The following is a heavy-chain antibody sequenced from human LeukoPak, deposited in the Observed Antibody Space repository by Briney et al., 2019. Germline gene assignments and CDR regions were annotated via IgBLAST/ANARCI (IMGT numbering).Heavy chain of an antibody. CDR3: ARHKMVRGIGYYYYMDV. CDR2: IYYNGST. D-gene: IGHD3-10*01. Sequence: SETLSLTCTVSGGSISTSSYYWGWIRQPPGKGLQWIGSIYYNGSTYYHPSLKSRVIISVDTSKNQFSLKLSSVTAADTAVYYCARHKMVRGIGYYYYMDVWGKGTTVTISS. CDR1: GGSISTSSYY. J-gene: IGHJ6*03. V-gene: IGHV4-39*01.